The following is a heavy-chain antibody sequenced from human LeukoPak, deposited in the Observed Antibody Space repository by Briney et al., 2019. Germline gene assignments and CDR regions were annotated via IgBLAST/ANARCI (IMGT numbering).Heavy chain of an antibody. Sequence: PSETLSLTCGVSGGSVSSTNWWTWIRQPPGKGQEWIGEVHLDGRTNFNPSLKSRLTMSVDLSENHVSLKLTSGTAADTAVYYCAREGGFYRPLDYSGQGTLVTVSS. D-gene: IGHD6-25*01. J-gene: IGHJ4*02. CDR3: AREGGFYRPLDY. V-gene: IGHV4-4*02. CDR2: VHLDGRT. CDR1: GGSVSSTNW.